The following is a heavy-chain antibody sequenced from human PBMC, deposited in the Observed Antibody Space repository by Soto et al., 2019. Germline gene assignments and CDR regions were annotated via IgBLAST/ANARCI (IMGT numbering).Heavy chain of an antibody. D-gene: IGHD2-15*01. Sequence: QVQLVESGGGVVQPGRSLRLSCAASGFTFSSYGMHWVRQAPGKGLEGVAVIWYDGSNKYYADSVKGRFIISRDNSNNTLFLHMNSLRAEDTAVYYCARGLKDCSGGSCYPDAFEIWGQGTKVIVSS. CDR1: GFTFSSYG. CDR2: IWYDGSNK. J-gene: IGHJ3*02. CDR3: ARGLKDCSGGSCYPDAFEI. V-gene: IGHV3-33*01.